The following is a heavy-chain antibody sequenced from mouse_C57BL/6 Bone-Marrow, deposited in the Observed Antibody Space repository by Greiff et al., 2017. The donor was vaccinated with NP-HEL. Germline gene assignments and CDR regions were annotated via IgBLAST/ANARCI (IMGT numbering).Heavy chain of an antibody. Sequence: VQLQQSGPGLVQPSQSLSITCTVSGFSLTSYGVHWVRQSPGKGLEWLGVIWSGGSTDYNAAFISRLSISKDNSKSQVFFKMNSLQADDTAIYYCARAGIYYGSSYRYFDVWGTGTTVTVSS. D-gene: IGHD1-1*01. CDR2: IWSGGST. V-gene: IGHV2-2*01. J-gene: IGHJ1*03. CDR1: GFSLTSYG. CDR3: ARAGIYYGSSYRYFDV.